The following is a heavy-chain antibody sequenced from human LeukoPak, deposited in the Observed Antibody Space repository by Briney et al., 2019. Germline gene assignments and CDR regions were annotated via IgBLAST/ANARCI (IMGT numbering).Heavy chain of an antibody. J-gene: IGHJ3*02. CDR1: GGSFSGYY. Sequence: SETLSLTCAVYGGSFSGYYWSWIRQPPGKGLEWIGEINHSGSTNYNPSLKSRVAISVDTSKNQFSRKLSSVTAAATAVYYCARGYCSGGSCYHAFDIWGQGTMVTVSS. V-gene: IGHV4-34*01. CDR3: ARGYCSGGSCYHAFDI. CDR2: INHSGST. D-gene: IGHD2-15*01.